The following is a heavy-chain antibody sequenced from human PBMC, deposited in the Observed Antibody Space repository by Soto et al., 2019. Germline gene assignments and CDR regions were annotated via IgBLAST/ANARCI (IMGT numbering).Heavy chain of an antibody. CDR1: GTTFTNAW. J-gene: IGHJ2*01. Sequence: EEQLVESGGGLVKPGGSLRLSCAASGTTFTNAWMSWVRQAPGKGLEWIGRIKSKTDGGTTDYVAPVKDRFTISRDDSRHTLYLQMNSLKIEDTAVYYCAPASSGFARYFDLWGRGTLVTVSS. D-gene: IGHD5-12*01. CDR3: APASSGFARYFDL. CDR2: IKSKTDGGTT. V-gene: IGHV3-15*01.